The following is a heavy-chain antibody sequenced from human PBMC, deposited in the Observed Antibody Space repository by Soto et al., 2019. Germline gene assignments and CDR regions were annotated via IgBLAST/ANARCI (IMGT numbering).Heavy chain of an antibody. Sequence: SETLSLTCTVSGGSISNYYWTWMRQPPGKGLEWIGYIYYSGSTKYDPSLKSRVTISIDTSRNQFSLNLNSVTAADTAVYYCARITASPNSGYFDYWGQGTLVTVSS. CDR3: ARITASPNSGYFDY. V-gene: IGHV4-59*01. CDR2: IYYSGST. J-gene: IGHJ4*02. CDR1: GGSISNYY. D-gene: IGHD7-27*01.